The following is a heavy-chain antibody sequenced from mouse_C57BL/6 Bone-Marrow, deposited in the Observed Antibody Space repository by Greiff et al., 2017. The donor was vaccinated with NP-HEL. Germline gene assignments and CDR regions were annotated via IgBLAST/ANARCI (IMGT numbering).Heavy chain of an antibody. Sequence: VQLQQSGAELMKPGASVKLSCKATGYTFTGYWIEWVKQRPGHGLEWIGEILPGSGSTNSNEKFKGKATFTADTSSNTAYMQLSSLTTEDSAIYYCARQLRLPFDYWGQGTTLTVSS. D-gene: IGHD3-2*02. CDR2: ILPGSGST. CDR3: ARQLRLPFDY. J-gene: IGHJ2*01. V-gene: IGHV1-9*01. CDR1: GYTFTGYW.